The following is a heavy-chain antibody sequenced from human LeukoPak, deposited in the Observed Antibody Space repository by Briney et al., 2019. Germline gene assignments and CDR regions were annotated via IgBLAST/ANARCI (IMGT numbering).Heavy chain of an antibody. CDR3: AREYSSGWSGTGY. CDR1: GGSISSSNYY. Sequence: KPSETLSLTCTVSGGSISSSNYYWGWIRQPPGKGLEWIGSIYYSGITYYNPSLESRVTISVDTSKNQFSLKLSSVTAADTAVYYCAREYSSGWSGTGYWGQGTLVTVSS. CDR2: IYYSGIT. J-gene: IGHJ4*02. D-gene: IGHD6-19*01. V-gene: IGHV4-39*07.